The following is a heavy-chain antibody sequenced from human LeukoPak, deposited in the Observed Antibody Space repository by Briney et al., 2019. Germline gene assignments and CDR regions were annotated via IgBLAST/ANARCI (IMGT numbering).Heavy chain of an antibody. Sequence: PGGSLRLSCVASGFTFSNYWMSWVRQAPGKGLEWVANIKEDGSEKYYVDSVRGRFTISRDNAKNSLYLQMNSLRAEDTAVYYCVRPHYDDYVSWGQGTLVTVSS. CDR3: VRPHYDDYVS. V-gene: IGHV3-7*01. CDR1: GFTFSNYW. CDR2: IKEDGSEK. J-gene: IGHJ4*02. D-gene: IGHD4-17*01.